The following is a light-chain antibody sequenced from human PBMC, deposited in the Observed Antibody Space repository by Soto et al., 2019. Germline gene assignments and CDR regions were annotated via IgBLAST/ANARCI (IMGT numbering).Light chain of an antibody. CDR2: DVS. V-gene: IGLV2-14*01. CDR3: SLNTSTQNP. CDR1: SSDIGGYNY. Sequence: QSALTQPASVSGSPGQTITISCTGTSSDIGGYNYVSWYQQHPGKAPKLMIYDVSNRPSGVSNRFSGSKSGNTASLPISGLQAEDGADYFFSLNTSTQNPFRGGTKLTVL. J-gene: IGLJ3*02.